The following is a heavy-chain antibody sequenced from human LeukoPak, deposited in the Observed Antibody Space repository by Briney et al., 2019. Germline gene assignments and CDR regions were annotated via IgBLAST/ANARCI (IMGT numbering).Heavy chain of an antibody. CDR1: GFTFSRNA. CDR3: ASGIAVTGPLDH. D-gene: IGHD6-19*01. J-gene: IGHJ4*02. CDR2: ISGSGDAP. V-gene: IGHV3-23*01. Sequence: KAGGSLRLSCAASGFTFSRNAMSWVRQAPGKGLEWVSAISGSGDAPYYADSVKGRFTISRDNSKKTLYLQMNNLRVEDTAVYYCASGIAVTGPLDHWGQGTLVTVSS.